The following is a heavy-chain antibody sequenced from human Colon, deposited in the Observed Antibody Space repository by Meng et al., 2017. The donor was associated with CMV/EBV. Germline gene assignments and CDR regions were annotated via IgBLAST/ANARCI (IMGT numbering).Heavy chain of an antibody. CDR1: GFTFSSYW. D-gene: IGHD3-10*01. CDR2: ILNDGSGT. Sequence: GGSLRLSCAASGFTFSSYWMHWVRQSPGKGLVWVSHILNDGSGTGYADSVKGRSTISRDNAKNTLYLKVASLGVEDRAIYYCARGAGGFDYWGQGTRVTVSS. J-gene: IGHJ4*02. CDR3: ARGAGGFDY. V-gene: IGHV3-74*01.